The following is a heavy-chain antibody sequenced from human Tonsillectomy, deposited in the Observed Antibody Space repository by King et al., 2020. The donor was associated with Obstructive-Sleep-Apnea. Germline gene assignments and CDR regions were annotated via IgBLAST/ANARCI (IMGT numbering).Heavy chain of an antibody. D-gene: IGHD2-2*01. V-gene: IGHV5-10-1*01. CDR2: IDPSDSYT. J-gene: IGHJ6*02. CDR3: ARLWKPRYQLLRSYGMDV. CDR1: GYSFTSYW. Sequence: VQLVESGAEVKKPGESLRISCKGSGYSFTSYWISWVRQMPGKGLEWMGRIDPSDSYTNYSPSFQGHVTISADKSISTAYLQWSSLKASDTAMYYCARLWKPRYQLLRSYGMDVWGQGTTVTVSS.